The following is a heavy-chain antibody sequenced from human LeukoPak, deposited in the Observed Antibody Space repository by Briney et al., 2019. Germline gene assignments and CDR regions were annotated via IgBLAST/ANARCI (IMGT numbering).Heavy chain of an antibody. J-gene: IGHJ4*02. V-gene: IGHV3-53*01. CDR1: GFTVSSNY. D-gene: IGHD6-19*01. CDR2: IYSGGST. CDR3: ARDGFRYSSGV. Sequence: GGSLRLSCAASGFTVSSNYMSWVRQAPGKGLEWVSVIYSGGSTYYADSVKGRFTISRDNSKNTLYLQINSLRAEDTAVYYCARDGFRYSSGVWGQGTLVTVSS.